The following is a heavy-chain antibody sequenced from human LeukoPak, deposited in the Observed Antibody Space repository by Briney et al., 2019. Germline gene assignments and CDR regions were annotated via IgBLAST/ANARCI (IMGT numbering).Heavy chain of an antibody. V-gene: IGHV3-66*01. CDR3: AREDYYGSGSWD. J-gene: IGHJ3*01. Sequence: GGSLRLSCAASGLTVTSNYMSWVRQAPGKGLEWVSVIYSGGSTFYADSVKGRSTISRDNSKNTVYLQMNSLRAEDTAVYYCAREDYYGSGSWDWGQGTMVTVSS. CDR2: IYSGGST. D-gene: IGHD3-10*01. CDR1: GLTVTSNY.